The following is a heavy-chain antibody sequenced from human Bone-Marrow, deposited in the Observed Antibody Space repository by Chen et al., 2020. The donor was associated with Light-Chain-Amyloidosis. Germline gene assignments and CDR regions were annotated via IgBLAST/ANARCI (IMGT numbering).Heavy chain of an antibody. CDR3: VRLNSPGYFGSGSHFDY. V-gene: IGHV4-39*01. J-gene: IGHJ4*02. CDR2: IYYSAST. D-gene: IGHD6-25*01. Sequence: QLQLQESGPGLVKPSETLSLTCSVSGGSISDSSYYWAWIRQPPGKGLEWIGSIYYSASTFYNPSLKSRVTLSVDTSKSQFSLKVSSVTAADTAVYHCVRLNSPGYFGSGSHFDYWDQGTLVTVSS. CDR1: GGSISDSSYY.